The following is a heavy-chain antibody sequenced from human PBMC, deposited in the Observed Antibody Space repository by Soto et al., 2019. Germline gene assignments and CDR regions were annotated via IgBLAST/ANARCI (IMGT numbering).Heavy chain of an antibody. V-gene: IGHV3-74*01. J-gene: IGHJ3*02. Sequence: GGSLRLSCAASGFISRSYWMHWVRQVPGKGLVWVSRINGDGRSTSYADSVKGRFTIPRDNAKNTLYLQMNSLRADDTAVYYCARAQYLADDAFDIWGQGAMVTVSS. CDR2: INGDGRST. CDR1: GFISRSYW. CDR3: ARAQYLADDAFDI. D-gene: IGHD2-2*01.